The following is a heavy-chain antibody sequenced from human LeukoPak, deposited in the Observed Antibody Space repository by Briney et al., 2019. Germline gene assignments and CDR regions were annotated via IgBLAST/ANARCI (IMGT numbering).Heavy chain of an antibody. Sequence: GESLKISCKGSGYSFTSYWIGWVRQMPGKGLEWMGIIYPGDSDTRYSPSFQGQVTISADKSISTAYLRWSSLKASDTAMYYCASSAGYSSSWYYFDYWGQGTLATVSS. V-gene: IGHV5-51*01. CDR2: IYPGDSDT. J-gene: IGHJ4*02. CDR3: ASSAGYSSSWYYFDY. CDR1: GYSFTSYW. D-gene: IGHD6-13*01.